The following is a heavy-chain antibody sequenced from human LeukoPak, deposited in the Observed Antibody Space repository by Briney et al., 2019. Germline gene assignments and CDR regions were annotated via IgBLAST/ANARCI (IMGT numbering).Heavy chain of an antibody. J-gene: IGHJ4*02. CDR1: GYTFTGYY. CDR2: INPNSGGT. CDR3: AREFIVVVPAAIENYFDY. Sequence: GASVKVSCKASGYTFTGYYMHWVRQAPGQGLEWMGWINPNSGGTNYAQTFQGRVTMTRDTSISTAYMELSRLRSDDTAVYYCAREFIVVVPAAIENYFDYWGQGTLVTVSS. V-gene: IGHV1-2*02. D-gene: IGHD2-2*02.